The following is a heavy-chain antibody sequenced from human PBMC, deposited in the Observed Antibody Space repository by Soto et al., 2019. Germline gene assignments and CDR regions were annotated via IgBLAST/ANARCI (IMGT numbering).Heavy chain of an antibody. D-gene: IGHD6-13*01. Sequence: QLQLQESGPGLVKPSETLSLTCTVSGGSISSSSYYWGWIRQPPGKGLEWIGSIYYSGSTYYNPSLKSRVTISVDTSKNQFSLKLSSVTAADTAVYYCARPGGIAAAGFDYWGQGTLVTVSS. CDR2: IYYSGST. CDR1: GGSISSSSYY. CDR3: ARPGGIAAAGFDY. V-gene: IGHV4-39*01. J-gene: IGHJ4*02.